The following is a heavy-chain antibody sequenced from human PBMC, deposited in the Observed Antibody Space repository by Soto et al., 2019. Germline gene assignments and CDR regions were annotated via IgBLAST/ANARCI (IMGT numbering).Heavy chain of an antibody. CDR2: INHSGST. CDR3: ARGNVADSSCYYSYY. CDR1: GGSFSGYY. D-gene: IGHD3-22*01. V-gene: IGHV4-34*01. J-gene: IGHJ4*02. Sequence: SETLSLTCAVYGGSFSGYYWIWIRQPPGKGLEWIGEINHSGSTNYNPSLKSRVSMSLDTSKKQFSLKLTSVTAADTAVYYCARGNVADSSCYYSYYWGQGTLVTVSS.